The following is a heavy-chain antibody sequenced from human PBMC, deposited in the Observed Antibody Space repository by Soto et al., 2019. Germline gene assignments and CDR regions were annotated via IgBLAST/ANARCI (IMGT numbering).Heavy chain of an antibody. CDR2: IIPIFGTA. J-gene: IGHJ4*02. D-gene: IGHD3-22*01. V-gene: IGHV1-69*01. CDR3: ARGTPTYYYDSSGYREFGY. Sequence: QVQLVQSGAEVKKPGSSVKVSCKASGGTFSSYAISWVRQAPGQGLEWMGGIIPIFGTANYAQKFQGRVTITADEYTSTAYMELSSLRSEDTAVYYCARGTPTYYYDSSGYREFGYWGQGSLVTVSS. CDR1: GGTFSSYA.